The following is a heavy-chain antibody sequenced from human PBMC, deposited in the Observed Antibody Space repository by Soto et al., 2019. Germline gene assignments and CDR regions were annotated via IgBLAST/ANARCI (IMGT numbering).Heavy chain of an antibody. J-gene: IGHJ6*02. CDR2: ISGRGGST. V-gene: IGHV3-23*01. CDR3: ANPTSSIAGAVIYSGDV. CDR1: GFTFSSYA. Sequence: GGSLRLSCAASGFTFSSYAMSWVRQAPGKGLEWVSAISGRGGSTYYADSVKGRFTISRDNSKNTLYLQMNSLRAEDTAVYYCANPTSSIAGAVIYSGDVWGQGTTATVSS. D-gene: IGHD6-19*01.